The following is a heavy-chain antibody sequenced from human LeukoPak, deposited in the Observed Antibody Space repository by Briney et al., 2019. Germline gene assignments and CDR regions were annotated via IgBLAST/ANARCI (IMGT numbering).Heavy chain of an antibody. Sequence: GESLKISCKGSGYSFTSYWIGWVRQMPGKGLEWMGIIYPGDSDTRYSPSFQGQVTMSADKSISTAYLQWSSLKASDTAMYYCARSPTYYYGSGSPYYFDYWGQGTLVTVSS. V-gene: IGHV5-51*01. CDR3: ARSPTYYYGSGSPYYFDY. J-gene: IGHJ4*02. CDR2: IYPGDSDT. D-gene: IGHD3-10*01. CDR1: GYSFTSYW.